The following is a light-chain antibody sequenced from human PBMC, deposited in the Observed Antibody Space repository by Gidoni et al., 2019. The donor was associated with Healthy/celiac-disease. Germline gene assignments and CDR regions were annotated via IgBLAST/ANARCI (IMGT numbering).Light chain of an antibody. J-gene: IGKJ1*01. CDR3: QQYYSYPWT. CDR2: AAS. V-gene: IGKV1-8*01. CDR1: QGIRSY. Sequence: AIRMTPSPSSFSASTGDRVTITCRASQGIRSYLAWYQQKPGKAPKLLIYAASTLQIGVPSRFSGSGSGTDFTLTISCLQSEDFATYYCQQYYSYPWTFGQGTKVEIK.